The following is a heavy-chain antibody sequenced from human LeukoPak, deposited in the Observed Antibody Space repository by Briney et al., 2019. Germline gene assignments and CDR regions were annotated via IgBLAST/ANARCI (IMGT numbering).Heavy chain of an antibody. CDR1: GFTFSGSA. Sequence: PGGSLRLSCAASGFTFSGSAMHWVRQASGKGLEWVGRIRSKANSYATAYAASVKGRFTISRDDSKNTAYLQMNSLKTEDTAVYYCTRLGIAAAGSASSWGQGILVTVSS. CDR3: TRLGIAAAGSASS. D-gene: IGHD6-13*01. CDR2: IRSKANSYAT. J-gene: IGHJ4*02. V-gene: IGHV3-73*01.